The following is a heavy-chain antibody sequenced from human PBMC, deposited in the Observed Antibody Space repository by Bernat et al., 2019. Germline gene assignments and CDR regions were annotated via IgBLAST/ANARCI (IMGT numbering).Heavy chain of an antibody. J-gene: IGHJ6*03. V-gene: IGHV4-34*01. CDR3: VRGGYCSGGNCYGNYYYMDV. Sequence: QVQLQQWGAGLLKPSETLSLTCAVYGGSFSGYYWSWIRQPPGKGLEWIGEINHSGSANYNPSLKSRVTLSEDTSKKQFSLKLRSVTAADTAVYYCVRGGYCSGGNCYGNYYYMDVWGKGTTVTVSS. CDR1: GGSFSGYY. D-gene: IGHD2-15*01. CDR2: INHSGSA.